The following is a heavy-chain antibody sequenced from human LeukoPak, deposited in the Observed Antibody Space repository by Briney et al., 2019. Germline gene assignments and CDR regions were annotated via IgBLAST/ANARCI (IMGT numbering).Heavy chain of an antibody. CDR2: INHSGST. CDR3: ARDPASLVYAISNWYFDL. CDR1: GGSFSGYY. D-gene: IGHD2-8*01. J-gene: IGHJ2*01. V-gene: IGHV4-34*01. Sequence: SETLSLTCAVYGGSFSGYYWSWIRQPPGKGLEWIGEINHSGSTNYNPSLKSRVTISVDTSKNQFSLKLSSVTAADTAVYYCARDPASLVYAISNWYFDLWGRGTPVTVSS.